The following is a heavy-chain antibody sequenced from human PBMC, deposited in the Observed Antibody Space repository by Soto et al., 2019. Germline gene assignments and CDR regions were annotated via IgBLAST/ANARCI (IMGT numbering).Heavy chain of an antibody. V-gene: IGHV1-69*05. J-gene: IGHJ6*02. CDR2: IIPIFGTA. CDR1: GGTFSSYA. D-gene: IGHD5-18*01. Sequence: ASVKVSCKASGGTFSSYAISWMRQAPGQGLEWMGGIIPIFGTANYAQKFQGRVTITTDESTSTAYMELSSLRSEDTAVYYCARDRIQLWFSYYGMDVWGQGTTVTVSS. CDR3: ARDRIQLWFSYYGMDV.